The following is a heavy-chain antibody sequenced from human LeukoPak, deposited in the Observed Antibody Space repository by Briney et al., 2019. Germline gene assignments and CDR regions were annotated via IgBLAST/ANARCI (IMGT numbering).Heavy chain of an antibody. V-gene: IGHV3-30*04. CDR2: ISNDGSNK. Sequence: PGGSLRLSCAASGFTFSTYPMHWVRQAPGKGLEWVAVISNDGSNKYYADSVEGRFTIDRDNSKNTVYLQMNSLRPDDTAIYFCARQEARNYYYEGLDYWGQGNLVTVSS. CDR1: GFTFSTYP. CDR3: ARQEARNYYYEGLDY. J-gene: IGHJ4*02. D-gene: IGHD3-22*01.